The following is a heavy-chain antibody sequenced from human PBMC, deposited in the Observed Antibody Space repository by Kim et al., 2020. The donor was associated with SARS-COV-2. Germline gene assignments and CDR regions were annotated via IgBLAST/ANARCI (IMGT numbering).Heavy chain of an antibody. J-gene: IGHJ4*02. Sequence: DSVKGRFTISRDNSKNTLYQQMNSLRAEDTAVYYCAKDGVFAYDSSGYDYWGQGTLVTVSS. CDR3: AKDGVFAYDSSGYDY. V-gene: IGHV3-23*01. D-gene: IGHD3-22*01.